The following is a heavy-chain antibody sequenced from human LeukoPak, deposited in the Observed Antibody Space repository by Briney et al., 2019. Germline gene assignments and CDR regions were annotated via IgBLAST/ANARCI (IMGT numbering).Heavy chain of an antibody. Sequence: GGSLRLSCAASGFTFSGHTMHWVRQAPGKGLEYVSAITSYGDNTYYANSVKGRFTISRDNSKNTLYLQMGSLRVEDMAVYYCARAPRWQQLVPGYFDYWGQGTQVIVSS. D-gene: IGHD6-13*01. CDR1: GFTFSGHT. V-gene: IGHV3-64*01. CDR3: ARAPRWQQLVPGYFDY. CDR2: ITSYGDNT. J-gene: IGHJ4*02.